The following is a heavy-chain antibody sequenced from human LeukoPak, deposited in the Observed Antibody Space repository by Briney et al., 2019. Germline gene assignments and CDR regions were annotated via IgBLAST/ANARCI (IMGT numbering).Heavy chain of an antibody. J-gene: IGHJ5*02. Sequence: SETLSLTCAVSGGSISSLNYFWGWVRQPPGKGLEWIGSVSQSEGAYYNPSLKSRVSISVDTSNNQFSLKLASVTAADTALYFCATTGPYRERHYRVRAYNWFDPWGQGTLVTVSS. CDR2: VSQSEGA. D-gene: IGHD3-10*01. V-gene: IGHV4-39*01. CDR1: GGSISSLNYF. CDR3: ATTGPYRERHYRVRAYNWFDP.